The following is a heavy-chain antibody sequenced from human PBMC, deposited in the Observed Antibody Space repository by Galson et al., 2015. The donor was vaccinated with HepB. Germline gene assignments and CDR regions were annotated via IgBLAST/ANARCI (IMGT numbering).Heavy chain of an antibody. V-gene: IGHV1-18*01. CDR2: ISPYNRDT. D-gene: IGHD2-15*01. CDR3: ASGALVAVVAGTYNRWFDP. Sequence: SVKVSCKASGYTFSTCSITWVRQAPGHGLEWVGWISPYNRDTTYARQFQGRVTMTTDKFTSTVYMMLRSLRSDDTAVYYCASGALVAVVAGTYNRWFDPWGQGTLVTVSS. J-gene: IGHJ5*02. CDR1: GYTFSTCS.